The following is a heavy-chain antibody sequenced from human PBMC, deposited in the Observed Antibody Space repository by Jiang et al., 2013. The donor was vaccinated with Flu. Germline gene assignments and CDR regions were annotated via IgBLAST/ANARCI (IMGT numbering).Heavy chain of an antibody. CDR2: INHSGST. D-gene: IGHD3-3*01. CDR3: ARGDFWSGYVDY. J-gene: IGHJ4*02. V-gene: IGHV4-34*01. Sequence: LKPSETLSLTCAVYGGSFSGYYWSWIRQPPGKGLEWIGEINHSGSTNYNPSLKSRVTISVDTSKNQFSLKLSSVTAADTAVYYCARGDFWSGYVDYWGQGTLVTVSS. CDR1: GGSFSGYY.